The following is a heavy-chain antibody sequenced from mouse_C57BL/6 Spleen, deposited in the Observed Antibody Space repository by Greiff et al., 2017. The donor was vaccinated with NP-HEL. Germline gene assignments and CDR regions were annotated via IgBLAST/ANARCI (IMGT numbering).Heavy chain of an antibody. Sequence: QVQLQQSGAELVRPGASVTLSCKASGYTFTDYEMHWVKQTPVHGLEWIGAIDPETGGTAYNQKFKGKAILTADKSSSTAYMELRSLTSEDSAVYYCTRWRVTTWVFDYRGQGTTLTVSS. CDR1: GYTFTDYE. D-gene: IGHD2-2*01. J-gene: IGHJ2*01. CDR3: TRWRVTTWVFDY. CDR2: IDPETGGT. V-gene: IGHV1-15*01.